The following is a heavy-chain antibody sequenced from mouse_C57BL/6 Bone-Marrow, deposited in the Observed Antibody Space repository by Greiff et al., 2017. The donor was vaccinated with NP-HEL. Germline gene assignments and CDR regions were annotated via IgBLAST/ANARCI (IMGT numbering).Heavy chain of an antibody. CDR2: IYPGDGDT. Sequence: QVQLKQSGPELVKPGASVKISCKASGYAFSSSWMTWVKQRPGKGLEWIGRIYPGDGDTNYNGKFKGKATLTADKSSSTAYMQLSSLASEDSAVYFCASQCPSYYGSSPWYFDVWGTGTTVTVSS. V-gene: IGHV1-82*01. CDR3: ASQCPSYYGSSPWYFDV. CDR1: GYAFSSSW. D-gene: IGHD1-1*01. J-gene: IGHJ1*03.